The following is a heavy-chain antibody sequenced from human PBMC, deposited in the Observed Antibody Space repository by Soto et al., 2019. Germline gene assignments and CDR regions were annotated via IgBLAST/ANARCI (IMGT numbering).Heavy chain of an antibody. CDR1: GFTFSNYA. D-gene: IGHD1-26*01. J-gene: IGHJ4*02. V-gene: IGHV3-23*01. CDR2: VRNSGDGT. CDR3: AKGRNIGNYYHFDQ. Sequence: EVQLLESGGGLVQPGSSLRLSCAASGFTFSNYAMSWVRQAPGKGLEWVSAVRNSGDGTYYADSVKGRFSISRDNSKNTLYLQLSSLRADDTAMYFCAKGRNIGNYYHFDQWGQGNLITVSS.